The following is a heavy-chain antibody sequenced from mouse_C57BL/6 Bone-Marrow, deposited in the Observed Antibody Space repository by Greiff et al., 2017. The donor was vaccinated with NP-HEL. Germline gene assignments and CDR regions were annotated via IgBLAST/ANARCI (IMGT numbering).Heavy chain of an antibody. CDR3: EREEGAY. V-gene: IGHV5-4*01. Sequence: EVQLVESGGGLVKPGGSLKLSCAASGFTFSSYAMSWVRQTPEKRLEWVATISDGGSYTYYPDNVKGRFTISRDNAKNNLYLQMSHLKSEDTAMYYCEREEGAYWGQGTLVTVSA. J-gene: IGHJ3*01. CDR2: ISDGGSYT. CDR1: GFTFSSYA.